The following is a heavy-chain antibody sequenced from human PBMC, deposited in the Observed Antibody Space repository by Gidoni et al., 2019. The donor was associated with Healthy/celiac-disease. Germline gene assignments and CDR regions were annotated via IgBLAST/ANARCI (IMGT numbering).Heavy chain of an antibody. D-gene: IGHD5-18*01. CDR3: ARDGYGGGYFDL. CDR2: IKQDGSEK. Sequence: PFSTHWMSWVLQAPGKGLEWVANIKQDGSEKYYVDSVKGRFTISRDNAKNSLYLQMNSLRAEDTAVYYCARDGYGGGYFDLWGRGTLVTVSS. CDR1: PFSTHW. V-gene: IGHV3-7*01. J-gene: IGHJ2*01.